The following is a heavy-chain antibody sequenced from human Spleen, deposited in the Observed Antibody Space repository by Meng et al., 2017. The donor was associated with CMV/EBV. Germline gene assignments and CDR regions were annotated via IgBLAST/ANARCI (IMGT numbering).Heavy chain of an antibody. D-gene: IGHD6-13*01. J-gene: IGHJ4*02. CDR1: GGSISISY. CDR3: ARGQQLVRDPLDYFDY. Sequence: QVQLQEPGPAPVKPPDTLSTPCTVSGGSISISYWSWIRQPAGKGLEWIGRIYTSGSTNYNPSLKSRVTMSVDTSKNQFSLKLSSVTAADTAVYYCARGQQLVRDPLDYFDYWGQGTLVTVSS. CDR2: IYTSGST. V-gene: IGHV4-4*07.